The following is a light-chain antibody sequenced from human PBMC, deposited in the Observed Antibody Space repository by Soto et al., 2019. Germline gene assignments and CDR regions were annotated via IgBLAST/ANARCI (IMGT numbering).Light chain of an antibody. CDR2: KTS. J-gene: IGKJ1*01. Sequence: DIHMTQSPSTLSASVGDRVTITFRASQILIMWLAWYQQKPGKAPNLLIYKTSSLESGVPSRFIGSGSGTEFTLTISSLQPDDFATYYCQHWTDYSWTFGQGTKVEVK. CDR1: QILIMW. CDR3: QHWTDYSWT. V-gene: IGKV1-5*03.